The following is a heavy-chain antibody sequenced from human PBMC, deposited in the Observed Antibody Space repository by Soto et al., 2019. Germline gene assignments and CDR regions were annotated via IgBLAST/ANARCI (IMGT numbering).Heavy chain of an antibody. Sequence: GASVKVSCKASGYTFTGYYMHWVRQAPGQGLEWMGWINPNSGGTNYAQKFQGWVTMTRDTSISTAYMELSRLRSDDTAVYYCARGGAIENSSGWYKVEFDPWGQRTLDTVSS. CDR1: GYTFTGYY. V-gene: IGHV1-2*04. D-gene: IGHD6-19*01. J-gene: IGHJ5*02. CDR2: INPNSGGT. CDR3: ARGGAIENSSGWYKVEFDP.